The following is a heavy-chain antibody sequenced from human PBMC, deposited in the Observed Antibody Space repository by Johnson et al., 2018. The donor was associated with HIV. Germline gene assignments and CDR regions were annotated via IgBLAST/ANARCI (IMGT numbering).Heavy chain of an antibody. CDR2: IWYDGSNK. D-gene: IGHD1-26*01. CDR1: GFTFSSYG. J-gene: IGHJ3*02. Sequence: QVQLVESGGGVVQPGRSLRLSCAASGFTFSSYGMHWVRQAPGKGLEWVAVIWYDGSNKYYADSVKGRFTISRDNSKNSLYLQMNSLRAEDTAVYYCARDGGSTRGDAVVIWGQGTMVTVSS. V-gene: IGHV3-33*01. CDR3: ARDGGSTRGDAVVI.